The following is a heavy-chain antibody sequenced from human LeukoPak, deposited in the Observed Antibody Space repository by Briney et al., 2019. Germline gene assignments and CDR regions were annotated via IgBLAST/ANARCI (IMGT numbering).Heavy chain of an antibody. Sequence: ASVKVSCKASGYTFTSYGISWVRQAPGQGLEWMGWISAYNGNTNYAQKLQGRVTMTTDTSTSTAYMELRSLRSGDTAVYYCARYYGSVKGYYYYYMDVWGKGTTVTVSS. J-gene: IGHJ6*03. D-gene: IGHD3-10*01. V-gene: IGHV1-18*01. CDR3: ARYYGSVKGYYYYYMDV. CDR2: ISAYNGNT. CDR1: GYTFTSYG.